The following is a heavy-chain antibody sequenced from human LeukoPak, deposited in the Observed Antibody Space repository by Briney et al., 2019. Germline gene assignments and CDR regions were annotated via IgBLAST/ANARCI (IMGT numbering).Heavy chain of an antibody. J-gene: IGHJ4*02. CDR1: GGSFSGYY. CDR3: AGTSHSSSSPIDY. V-gene: IGHV4-34*01. Sequence: PSETLSLTCVVYGGSFSGYYWSWIRQPPGKGLEWIGEIDQSGTTNYNPSLKSRVTMSVDTSENQFSLKLSSVTAADTAVYYCAGTSHSSSSPIDYWGQGTLVTVSS. D-gene: IGHD6-6*01. CDR2: IDQSGTT.